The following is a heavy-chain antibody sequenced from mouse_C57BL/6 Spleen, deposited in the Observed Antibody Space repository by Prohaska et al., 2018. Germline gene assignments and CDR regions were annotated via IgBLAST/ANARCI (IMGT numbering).Heavy chain of an antibody. CDR2: IRLKSENYAT. CDR3: TRWLLDYYAMDY. Sequence: EVKLEESGGGLVQPGGSMKLSCVASGFTFSNYWMNWVRTSTGMWLDWVAQIRLKSENYATHYAESVKGRFTVARDDSKSRVYLQMNNLRAEDTGIDYCTRWLLDYYAMDYWGQGTSVTVSS. D-gene: IGHD2-3*01. V-gene: IGHV6-3*01. J-gene: IGHJ4*01. CDR1: GFTFSNYW.